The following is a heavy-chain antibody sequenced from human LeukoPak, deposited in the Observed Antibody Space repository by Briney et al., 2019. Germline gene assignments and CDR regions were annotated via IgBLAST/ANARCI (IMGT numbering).Heavy chain of an antibody. Sequence: SEILSLTCTVSGYSISSGYYWGWIRQPPGKGLEWVRSIYHSGSTYYNPSLKSRVTISVDTSKNQFSLKLSSVTAADTAVYYCARVDIHIVVVTAIPSYFDYWGQGTLVTVSS. D-gene: IGHD2-21*02. CDR2: IYHSGST. CDR1: GYSISSGYY. CDR3: ARVDIHIVVVTAIPSYFDY. J-gene: IGHJ4*02. V-gene: IGHV4-38-2*02.